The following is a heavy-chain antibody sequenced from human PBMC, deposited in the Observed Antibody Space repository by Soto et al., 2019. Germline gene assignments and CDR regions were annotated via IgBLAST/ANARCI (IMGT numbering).Heavy chain of an antibody. CDR1: GFSLSSNGVG. V-gene: IGHV2-5*01. CDR2: IYWNDDE. D-gene: IGHD2-2*01. CDR3: AHSPPDGYCDSTSCLNWFDP. Sequence: SGPTLVNPTQTLTLTCTFSGFSLSSNGVGVGWIRQPPGKALEWLALIYWNDDERYSPSLKSRLTITKDTSRNQVVLTMTNMDPVDTATYYCAHSPPDGYCDSTSCLNWFDPWGQGTLVTVSS. J-gene: IGHJ5*02.